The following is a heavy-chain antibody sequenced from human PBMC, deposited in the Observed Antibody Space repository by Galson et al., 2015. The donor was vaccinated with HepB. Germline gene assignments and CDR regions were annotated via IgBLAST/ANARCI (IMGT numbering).Heavy chain of an antibody. J-gene: IGHJ4*02. CDR3: AGDGDFDY. CDR2: INPNSGGT. V-gene: IGHV1-2*02. Sequence: SVKVSCKASGYTFTGYYMHWVRQAPGRGLEWMGWINPNSGGTAYAQRFQGRVTMTRDTSISIVYMELSSLRSDDTAVYYCAGDGDFDYWGQGTLVTVSS. D-gene: IGHD3-10*01. CDR1: GYTFTGYY.